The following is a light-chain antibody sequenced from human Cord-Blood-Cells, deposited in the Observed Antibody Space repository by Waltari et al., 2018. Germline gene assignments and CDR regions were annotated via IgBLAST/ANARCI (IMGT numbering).Light chain of an antibody. Sequence: QSALTPPASVSGAPGPPITIPCPGTRSDGGGYNHVSRYQQHPAKAPKPLIYAVSIRFSGSKSGNTASLTISGLQAEDEADYYCSSYTSSSTLVVFGGGTKLTVL. J-gene: IGLJ2*01. CDR3: SSYTSSSTLVV. CDR2: AVS. CDR1: RSDGGGYNH. V-gene: IGLV2-14*01.